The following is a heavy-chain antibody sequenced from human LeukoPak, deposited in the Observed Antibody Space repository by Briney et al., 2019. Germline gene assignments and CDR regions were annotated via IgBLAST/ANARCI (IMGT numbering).Heavy chain of an antibody. CDR2: IYTSGTT. J-gene: IGHJ4*02. D-gene: IGHD6-19*01. CDR3: ARGDTVTGTFDY. V-gene: IGHV4-4*07. CDR1: GGSISSYY. Sequence: PSETLSLTCTVSGGSISSYYWSWVRQPAGKALEWIGRIYTSGTTSYNPSLKSRVTISVDTSKNHFSLKLTSVTAADTAAYYCARGDTVTGTFDYWGQGALVTVSS.